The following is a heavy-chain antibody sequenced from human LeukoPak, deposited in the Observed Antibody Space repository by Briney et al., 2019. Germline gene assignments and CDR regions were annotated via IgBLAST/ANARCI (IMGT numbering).Heavy chain of an antibody. V-gene: IGHV1-2*02. CDR3: AREMGYYDSSEPQFY. D-gene: IGHD3-22*01. CDR1: GYTLTGYY. Sequence: GASVKLSCKASGYTLTGYYMHWVRQAPGQGLEWMGWINPNSGGTNYAQMFQGRVTMTRDTSLSTAYMELSRLRSDDTAVYYCAREMGYYDSSEPQFYWGQGTLVTVSS. CDR2: INPNSGGT. J-gene: IGHJ4*02.